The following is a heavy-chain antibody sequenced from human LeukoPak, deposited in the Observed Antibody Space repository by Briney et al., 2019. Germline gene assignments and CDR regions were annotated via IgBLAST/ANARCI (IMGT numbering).Heavy chain of an antibody. Sequence: SETLSLTCTVSGGSISSYYWSWIRRPPGKGLEWIGYIYTSGSTNYNPSLKSRVTISVDTSKNQFSLKLSSVTAADTAVYYCARLRFLEYGMDVWGKGTTVTVSS. CDR2: IYTSGST. CDR3: ARLRFLEYGMDV. D-gene: IGHD3-3*01. V-gene: IGHV4-4*09. J-gene: IGHJ6*04. CDR1: GGSISSYY.